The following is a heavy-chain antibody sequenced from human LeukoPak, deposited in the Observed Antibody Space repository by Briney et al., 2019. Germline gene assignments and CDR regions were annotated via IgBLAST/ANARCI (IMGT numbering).Heavy chain of an antibody. CDR2: IYYSGRT. CDR1: GGSISSYY. J-gene: IGHJ4*02. D-gene: IGHD6-13*01. CDR3: ARHADKAAAGAVDY. Sequence: PSETLSLTCTVSGGSISSYYWSWIRQPQGQGMEWIGYIYYSGRTNYYPYLTSRITISVDTSKNQFSLKLSSVTAADTAVYYCARHADKAAAGAVDYWGQGTLASVSS. V-gene: IGHV4-59*08.